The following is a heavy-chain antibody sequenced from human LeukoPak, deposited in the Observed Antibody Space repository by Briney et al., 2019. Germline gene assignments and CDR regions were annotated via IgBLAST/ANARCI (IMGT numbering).Heavy chain of an antibody. J-gene: IGHJ3*02. D-gene: IGHD6-19*01. CDR1: GYTFTSYG. CDR3: ARDSSGWYRDAFDI. Sequence: VASVKVSCKASGYTFTSYGISWVRQAPRQGLEWMGWISAYNGNTNYAQKLQGRVTMTTDTSTSTAYMELRSLRSDDTAVYYCARDSSGWYRDAFDIWGQGTMVTVSS. V-gene: IGHV1-18*01. CDR2: ISAYNGNT.